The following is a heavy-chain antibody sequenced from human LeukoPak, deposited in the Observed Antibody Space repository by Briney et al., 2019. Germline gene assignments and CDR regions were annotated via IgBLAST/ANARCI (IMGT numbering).Heavy chain of an antibody. CDR1: GYTFTSYA. CDR3: ARVGNYDFWSDYKPHFDY. V-gene: IGHV1-3*03. Sequence: ASVKVSCKASGYTFTSYAMHWVRQAPGQRLEWMGWINAGNGNTKYSQEFQGRVTITRDTSASTAYMELSSLRSEDMAVYYCARVGNYDFWSDYKPHFDYWGQGTLVTVSS. CDR2: INAGNGNT. J-gene: IGHJ4*02. D-gene: IGHD3-3*01.